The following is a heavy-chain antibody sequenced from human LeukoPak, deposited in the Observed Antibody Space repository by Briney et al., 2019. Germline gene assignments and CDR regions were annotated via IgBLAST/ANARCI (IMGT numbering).Heavy chain of an antibody. J-gene: IGHJ3*02. CDR1: GLTFSRYW. D-gene: IGHD6-25*01. CDR2: INGDGSDT. V-gene: IGHV3-74*01. CDR3: VSPRSSGMSLYAFDI. Sequence: GGSLRLSCAASGLTFSRYWVHWVRQAPGKGLVWVSRINGDGSDTNYADSVKGRFTISRDNAKNTLYLQMNSLRAEDTAVYYCVSPRSSGMSLYAFDIWGRGTMVIVSS.